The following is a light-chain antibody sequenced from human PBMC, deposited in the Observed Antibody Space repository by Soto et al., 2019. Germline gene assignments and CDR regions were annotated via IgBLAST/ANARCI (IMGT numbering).Light chain of an antibody. CDR2: DAS. J-gene: IGKJ1*01. V-gene: IGKV1-5*01. Sequence: DIQMTQSPSTLSASVGDRVTITCRASQSISSWLAWYQQKPGKAPNLLIYDASTLESGVPSRFSGSGSGTEFTLTISSLQPDDFATYYCQQHDSFSVTFGQGTKVDI. CDR3: QQHDSFSVT. CDR1: QSISSW.